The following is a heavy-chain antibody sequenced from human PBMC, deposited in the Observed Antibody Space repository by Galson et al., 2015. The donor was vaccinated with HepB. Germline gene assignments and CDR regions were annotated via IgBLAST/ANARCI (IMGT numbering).Heavy chain of an antibody. CDR1: GFTFSSYA. V-gene: IGHV3-64D*06. CDR2: ISSNGGST. D-gene: IGHD3-22*01. CDR3: VKLYYDSSFDAFDI. Sequence: SLRLSCAASGFTFSSYAMHWVRQAPGKGLEYVSAISSNGGSTYYADSVKGRFTISRDNSKNTLYLQMSSLRAEDTAVYYCVKLYYDSSFDAFDIWGQGTMVTVSS. J-gene: IGHJ3*02.